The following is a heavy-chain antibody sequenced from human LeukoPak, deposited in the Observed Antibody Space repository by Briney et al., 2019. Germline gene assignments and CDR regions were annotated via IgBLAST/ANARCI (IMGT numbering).Heavy chain of an antibody. CDR3: VGGLDGYYE. CDR2: IDTDGSTT. V-gene: IGHV3-74*01. J-gene: IGHJ4*02. CDR1: GLTFSAYW. D-gene: IGHD2/OR15-2a*01. Sequence: GGSLRLSCAASGLTFSAYWMHWVRQAPEKGLVWVSRIDTDGSTTTYADPVKGRFTISRDNAKNTLYLQMDSLRAEDTAVYYCVGGLDGYYEWGQGTLVTVSS.